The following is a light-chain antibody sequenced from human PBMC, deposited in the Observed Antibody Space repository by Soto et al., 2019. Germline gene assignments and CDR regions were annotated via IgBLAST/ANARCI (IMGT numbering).Light chain of an antibody. Sequence: DIQMTQSPSTLSAPVGDRVIITCRASQSISNWLAWYQQKPGKAPNLLIYKASSLKSGVPSRFSGSGSGTEFTLTISSLQPDDFATYYCQQYDTYWTFGQGTKVEFK. J-gene: IGKJ1*01. V-gene: IGKV1-5*03. CDR1: QSISNW. CDR2: KAS. CDR3: QQYDTYWT.